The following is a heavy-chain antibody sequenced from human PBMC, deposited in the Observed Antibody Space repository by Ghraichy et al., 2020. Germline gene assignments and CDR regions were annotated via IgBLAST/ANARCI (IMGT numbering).Heavy chain of an antibody. CDR3: ARGKVLPFDY. D-gene: IGHD2-15*01. CDR2: INHSGST. J-gene: IGHJ4*02. Sequence: TLSLTCAVYGGSFSGYYWSWIRQPPGKGLEWIGEINHSGSTNYNPSLKSRVTISVDTSKNQFSLKLSSVTAADTAVYYCARGKVLPFDYWGQGTLVTVSS. V-gene: IGHV4-34*01. CDR1: GGSFSGYY.